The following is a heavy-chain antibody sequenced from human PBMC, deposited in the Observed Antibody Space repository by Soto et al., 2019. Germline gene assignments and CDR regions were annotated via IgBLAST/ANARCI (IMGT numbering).Heavy chain of an antibody. V-gene: IGHV3-21*01. CDR3: ARGKGMDV. CDR2: ISGGSSYI. CDR1: GFTFSSYS. Sequence: EVQLVESGGGLVKPGGSLRLSCAASGFTFSSYSMNWVRQAPGKGLEWVSSISGGSSYIYYADSVKGRFTISRDNAKNSLYLQMDSLRAEDTAVYCCARGKGMDVWGQGTTVTVSS. J-gene: IGHJ6*02.